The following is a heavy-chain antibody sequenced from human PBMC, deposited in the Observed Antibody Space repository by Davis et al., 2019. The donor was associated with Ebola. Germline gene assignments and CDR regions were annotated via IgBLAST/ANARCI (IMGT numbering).Heavy chain of an antibody. J-gene: IGHJ4*02. CDR2: ISCDGSNK. Sequence: GESLKISCAASGFTFSSYGMPWVRQAPGKGLEWVAVISCDGSNKYYADSVKGRFTISRDNSKNTLYLQMNSLRAEDTAVYYCARFTAMVRWGQGTLVTVSS. CDR3: ARFTAMVR. CDR1: GFTFSSYG. D-gene: IGHD5-18*01. V-gene: IGHV3-30*03.